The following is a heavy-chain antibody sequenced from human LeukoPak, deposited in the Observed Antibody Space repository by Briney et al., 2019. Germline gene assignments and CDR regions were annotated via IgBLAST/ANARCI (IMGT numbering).Heavy chain of an antibody. CDR3: ARVGFTSSWSNFDY. J-gene: IGHJ4*02. CDR2: INPNGGDT. CDR1: GYTFAAYF. V-gene: IGHV1-2*06. D-gene: IGHD6-13*01. Sequence: ASVKVSCKASGYTFAAYFIHWVRQAPGQGLEWMGRINPNGGDTNYAQKFQGRVTMTGDMSISTAYMELSSLRSDDTAMYYCARVGFTSSWSNFDYWGQGTLVTVSS.